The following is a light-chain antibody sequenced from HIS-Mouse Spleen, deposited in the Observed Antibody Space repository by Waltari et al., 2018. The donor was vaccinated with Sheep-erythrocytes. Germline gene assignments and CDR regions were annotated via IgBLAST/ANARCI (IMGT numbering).Light chain of an antibody. CDR2: DVS. Sequence: QSALTQPASVSGSPGQSVTISCTGTSSDVGGSNYVSWYQQHPGKAPKLMIYDVSKRPSGVPDRFSGSKSGNTASLTISGLQAEDEADYYCCSYAGSYTYVFGTGTKVTVL. V-gene: IGLV2-11*01. CDR1: SSDVGGSNY. CDR3: CSYAGSYTYV. J-gene: IGLJ1*01.